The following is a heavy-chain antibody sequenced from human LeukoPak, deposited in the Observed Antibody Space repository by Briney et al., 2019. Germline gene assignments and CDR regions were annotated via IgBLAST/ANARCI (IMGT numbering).Heavy chain of an antibody. J-gene: IGHJ3*02. CDR2: IYYSGST. CDR1: GGSISSSSYY. Sequence: SETLSLTCTVSGGSISSSSYYWGWIRQPPGKGLEWIGSIYYSGSTYYNTPLKSRVTISVDTSKNQFSLKLSSVTAADTAVYYCARHGDILTGYELAFDIWGQGTMVTVSS. V-gene: IGHV4-39*01. CDR3: ARHGDILTGYELAFDI. D-gene: IGHD3-9*01.